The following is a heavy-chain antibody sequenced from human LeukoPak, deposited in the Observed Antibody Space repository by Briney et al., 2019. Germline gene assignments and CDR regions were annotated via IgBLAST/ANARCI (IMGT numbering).Heavy chain of an antibody. CDR3: ARELDILTNWFDP. J-gene: IGHJ5*02. V-gene: IGHV3-7*01. Sequence: PGGSLRLSCAASGFTFSRYWMSWVRQAPGKGLEWVANIKQDGSEKYYVDSVKGRFTISRDNAKNSLYLQMNSLRAEDTAVYYCARELDILTNWFDPWGQGTLVTVSS. CDR2: IKQDGSEK. CDR1: GFTFSRYW. D-gene: IGHD2-2*03.